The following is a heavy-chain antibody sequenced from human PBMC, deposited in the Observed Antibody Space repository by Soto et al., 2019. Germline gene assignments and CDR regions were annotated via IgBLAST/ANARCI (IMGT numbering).Heavy chain of an antibody. Sequence: QVQLQESGPGLVKPSETLSLTCAVSGGSMRNYYWGWIRQPAGTGLEWIGRVYTNGDTTYKPSLRSRVTMSADTSKNQFSLKLSSVTAADTAVYYCARFGYSSLSDWYFDLWGRGTLVTVSS. CDR3: ARFGYSSLSDWYFDL. V-gene: IGHV4-4*07. CDR2: VYTNGDT. CDR1: GGSMRNYY. D-gene: IGHD2-2*03. J-gene: IGHJ2*01.